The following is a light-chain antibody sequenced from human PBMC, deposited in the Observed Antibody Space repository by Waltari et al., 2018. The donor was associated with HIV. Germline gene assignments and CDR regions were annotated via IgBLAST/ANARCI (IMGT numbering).Light chain of an antibody. V-gene: IGLV2-14*03. Sequence: QSALTQPASVSGSPGQSITISCTGTSSDVGGYNYVSWYQHHPGRAPKLMISDVTKRPLGVSNRFSGSKSGNTASLTISGLQAEDEADYYCSSYTSSSTRVFGGGTKLTVL. J-gene: IGLJ3*02. CDR2: DVT. CDR1: SSDVGGYNY. CDR3: SSYTSSSTRV.